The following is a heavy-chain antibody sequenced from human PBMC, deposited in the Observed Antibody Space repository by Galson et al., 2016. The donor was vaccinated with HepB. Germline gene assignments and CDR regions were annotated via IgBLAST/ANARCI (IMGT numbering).Heavy chain of an antibody. CDR3: ATLSRGADRYFDH. J-gene: IGHJ4*02. CDR2: ISFSGTT. V-gene: IGHV4-59*01. Sequence: SETLSLTCTVSGGSISSYYWSWIRQPPGKGLEWIGFISFSGTTNYSPSFKSRISISLDTPKDQFSLRLSSVTAADTAIYYCATLSRGADRYFDHWGQGILVTVSA. CDR1: GGSISSYY. D-gene: IGHD2-15*01.